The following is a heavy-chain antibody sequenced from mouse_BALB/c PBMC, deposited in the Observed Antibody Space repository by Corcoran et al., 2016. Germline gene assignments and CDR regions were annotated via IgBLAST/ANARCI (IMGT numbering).Heavy chain of an antibody. CDR1: GFNIKDTY. V-gene: IGHV14-3*02. J-gene: IGHJ3*01. D-gene: IGHD2-4*01. CDR2: IDPANGNT. Sequence: EVQLQQSGAELVKPGASVKLSCTASGFNIKDTYMHWVKQRPEQGLEWIGRIDPANGNTKYDPKFQGKATITADTSSNTAYLQLSSLTSEDTAVYYCAFYDYAAYVGQGTLVTVSA. CDR3: AFYDYAAY.